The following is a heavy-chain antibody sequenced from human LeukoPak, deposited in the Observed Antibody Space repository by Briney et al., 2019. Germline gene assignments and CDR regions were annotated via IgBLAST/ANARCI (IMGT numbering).Heavy chain of an antibody. V-gene: IGHV3-48*01. Sequence: PGVSLRLSCAASGFSFSSYSMNWVRQAPGKGLELVSYISSSTSATYYADSVKGRFTISRDNAKNSLYLQMNSLRVEDTAVYYCARDPTERGYWGQGTLVTVSS. CDR3: ARDPTERGY. J-gene: IGHJ4*02. CDR1: GFSFSSYS. CDR2: ISSSTSAT.